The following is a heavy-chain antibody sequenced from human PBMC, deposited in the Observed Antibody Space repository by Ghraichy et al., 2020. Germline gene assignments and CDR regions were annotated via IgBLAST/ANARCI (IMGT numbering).Heavy chain of an antibody. D-gene: IGHD4-17*01. Sequence: GESLNISCAASGFSFTNAWMSWVRQTPGKGLEWVGRIKSTTHGGTTDYAAPVEGRFTISRDDSKNTLYLQMNSLRIEDTAVYYCTTELSTAYGDYVGFFQHWGQGTLVTV. J-gene: IGHJ1*01. V-gene: IGHV3-15*01. CDR3: TTELSTAYGDYVGFFQH. CDR2: IKSTTHGGTT. CDR1: GFSFTNAW.